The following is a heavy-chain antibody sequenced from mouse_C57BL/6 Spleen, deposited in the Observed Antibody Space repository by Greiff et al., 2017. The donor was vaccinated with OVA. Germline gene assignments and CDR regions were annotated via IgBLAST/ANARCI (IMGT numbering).Heavy chain of an antibody. V-gene: IGHV1-26*01. CDR1: GYTFTDYY. CDR2: INPNNGGT. D-gene: IGHD2-1*01. J-gene: IGHJ2*01. Sequence: VQLQQSGPELVKPGASVKISCKASGYTFTDYYMNWVKQSHGKSLEWLGDINPNNGGTSYNQKFKGKATLTVDKSSSTAYMELRSLTSEDSAVYYCARGGNYVPSDYWGQGTTLTVSS. CDR3: ARGGNYVPSDY.